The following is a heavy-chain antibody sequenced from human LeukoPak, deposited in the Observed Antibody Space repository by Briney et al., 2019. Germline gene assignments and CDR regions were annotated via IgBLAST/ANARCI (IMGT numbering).Heavy chain of an antibody. D-gene: IGHD6-19*01. CDR1: GFSFSFSN. CDR2: ISSTNGHT. V-gene: IGHV3-21*03. J-gene: IGHJ5*02. CDR3: ARDRDSSGLYGGADL. Sequence: GGSLRLSCAASGFSFSFSNMNWVRQAPGKGLEWVSYISSTNGHTYYADSVNGRFTISRDTAKNSLYLQMNSLRVEDTAIYFCARDRDSSGLYGGADLWGQGVLVTVSS.